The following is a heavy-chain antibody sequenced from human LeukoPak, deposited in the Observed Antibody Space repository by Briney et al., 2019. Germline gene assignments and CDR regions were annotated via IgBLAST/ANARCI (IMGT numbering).Heavy chain of an antibody. CDR3: AIYSSSLFFDY. D-gene: IGHD6-6*01. CDR1: GGSNSSSSYY. CDR2: IYYSGST. V-gene: IGHV4-39*01. Sequence: SETLSLTCTVSGGSNSSSSYYWGWIRQPPGRGLEWIGSIYYSGSTYYNPSLKSRVTISVDTSKNQFSLKLSSVTAADTAVYYCAIYSSSLFFDYWGQETLVTVSS. J-gene: IGHJ4*02.